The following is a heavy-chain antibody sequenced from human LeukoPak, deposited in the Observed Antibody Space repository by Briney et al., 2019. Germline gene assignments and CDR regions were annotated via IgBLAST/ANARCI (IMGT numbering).Heavy chain of an antibody. D-gene: IGHD5-24*01. CDR3: ARDEGEMATVTYYFDY. V-gene: IGHV1-46*01. CDR1: GYTFTSYY. CDR2: INPSGGST. Sequence: GASVKVSCKASGYTFTSYYMHWVQQAPGQGLEWMGIINPSGGSTSYAQKFQGRVTMTRDTSTSTVYMELSSLRSEDTAVYYCARDEGEMATVTYYFDYWGQGTLVTVSS. J-gene: IGHJ4*02.